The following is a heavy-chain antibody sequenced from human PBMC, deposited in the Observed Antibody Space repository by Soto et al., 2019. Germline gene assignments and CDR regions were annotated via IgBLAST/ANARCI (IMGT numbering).Heavy chain of an antibody. D-gene: IGHD3-22*01. Sequence: ASVKVSCKASGYTFASYDIHWVRQATGQGLEWMGRMNPYTGNTVYAQKFQGRVTMTRNTSITTAYMELSSLRSEDTAVYYCAKAKGQQRIVPAFWSQGTLVTVSS. V-gene: IGHV1-8*01. CDR2: MNPYTGNT. CDR3: AKAKGQQRIVPAF. J-gene: IGHJ4*02. CDR1: GYTFASYD.